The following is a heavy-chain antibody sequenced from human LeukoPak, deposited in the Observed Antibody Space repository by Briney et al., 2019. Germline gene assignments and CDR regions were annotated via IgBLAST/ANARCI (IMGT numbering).Heavy chain of an antibody. V-gene: IGHV4-31*03. J-gene: IGHJ3*02. CDR3: AREAAAGDAFDI. D-gene: IGHD6-13*01. Sequence: PSETLSLTCTVSGGSISSGDYYWSWIRQHPGKGLEWIGYISNSGTTYYNPSLKSRVTISVDKSKNQFSLKLSSVTAADTAVYYCAREAAAGDAFDIWGQGTMVTVSS. CDR1: GGSISSGDYY. CDR2: ISNSGTT.